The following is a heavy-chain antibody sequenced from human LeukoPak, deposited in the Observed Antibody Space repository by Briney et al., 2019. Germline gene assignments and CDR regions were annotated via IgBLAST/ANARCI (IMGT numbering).Heavy chain of an antibody. CDR2: IWYDGSNK. CDR1: GFTFSSYG. V-gene: IGHV3-33*08. J-gene: IGHJ4*02. CDR3: ARDQHQLLYLGY. D-gene: IGHD2-2*02. Sequence: GRSLRLSCAASGFTFSSYGMHWVRQAPGKGLEWVAVIWYDGSNKYYADSVKGRFTISRDNSKNTLYLQMNSLRAEDTAVYYCARDQHQLLYLGYWGQGTLVTVSS.